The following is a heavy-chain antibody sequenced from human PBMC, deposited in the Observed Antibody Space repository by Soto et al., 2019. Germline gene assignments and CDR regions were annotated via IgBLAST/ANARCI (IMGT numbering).Heavy chain of an antibody. V-gene: IGHV3-23*01. CDR2: ISGSGGST. CDR3: AKELQYCSGGRCPDYYYYYGMDV. J-gene: IGHJ6*02. D-gene: IGHD2-15*01. CDR1: GFTFSSYA. Sequence: PGGSLTLSCAASGFTFSSYAMSWVRQAPGTGLEWVSAISGSGGSTYYADSVKGRFTISRDNSKNTLYLQMNSLRAEDTAVYYCAKELQYCSGGRCPDYYYYYGMDVWGQGXTVTVYS.